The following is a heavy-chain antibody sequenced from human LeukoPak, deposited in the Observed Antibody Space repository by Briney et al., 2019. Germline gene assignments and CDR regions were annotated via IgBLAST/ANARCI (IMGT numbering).Heavy chain of an antibody. D-gene: IGHD3-10*01. Sequence: QPGGSLRLSCAASGFTFSSYGMHWVRQAPGKGLEWVAVISYDGSNKYYADSVKGRFTISRDNSKNTLYLQMNSLRAEDTAVYYCAKDQYYYGPPLNWFDPWGQGTLVTVSS. CDR3: AKDQYYYGPPLNWFDP. V-gene: IGHV3-30*18. CDR2: ISYDGSNK. J-gene: IGHJ5*02. CDR1: GFTFSSYG.